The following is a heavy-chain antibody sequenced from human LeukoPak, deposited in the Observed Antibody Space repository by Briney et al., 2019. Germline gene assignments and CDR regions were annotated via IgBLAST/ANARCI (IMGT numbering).Heavy chain of an antibody. CDR2: IYRSGST. Sequence: SGNLSLTCAVSGGSISSSNWWSWVRQPPGKGLEWIGEIYRSGSTNYNPSLKSRVTISVDKSKNQFSLKLSSVTAADTAVYYCARRVQYGDYAFDIWGQGTMVTVSS. CDR3: ARRVQYGDYAFDI. J-gene: IGHJ3*02. V-gene: IGHV4-4*02. CDR1: GGSISSSNW. D-gene: IGHD4-17*01.